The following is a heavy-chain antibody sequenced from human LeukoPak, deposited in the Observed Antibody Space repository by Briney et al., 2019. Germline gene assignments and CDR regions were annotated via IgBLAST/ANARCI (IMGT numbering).Heavy chain of an antibody. D-gene: IGHD1-14*01. Sequence: GGSLRLSCAASGFTFSSYTMSWVRQAPGKGLEWVSTITTSDGNTYYADSVKGRFTVSRDNSKNTLFLQMNSLRAEDTAVYYCAKVSGGGLYYDGMDVWGQGTTVTVSS. V-gene: IGHV3-23*01. CDR1: GFTFSSYT. CDR2: ITTSDGNT. CDR3: AKVSGGGLYYDGMDV. J-gene: IGHJ6*02.